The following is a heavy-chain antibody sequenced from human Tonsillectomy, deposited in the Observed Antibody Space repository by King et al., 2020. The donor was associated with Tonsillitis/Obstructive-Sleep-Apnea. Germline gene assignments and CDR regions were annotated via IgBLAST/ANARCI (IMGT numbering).Heavy chain of an antibody. J-gene: IGHJ4*02. D-gene: IGHD1-1*01. CDR3: AKDPYDGVDY. CDR1: RFTFSGYA. V-gene: IGHV3-23*04. Sequence: VQLVESGGGLVQPGGSLRLSCAASRFTFSGYAMSWVRQAPGKGLEWVSAIGGSGGSTYYADSVEGRFTISRDNSKNTLFLQMNSLRAEDTAVYYCAKDPYDGVDYWGQGTLVTVSS. CDR2: IGGSGGST.